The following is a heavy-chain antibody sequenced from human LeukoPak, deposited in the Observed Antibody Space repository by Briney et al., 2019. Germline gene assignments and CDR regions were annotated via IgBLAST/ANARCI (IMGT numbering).Heavy chain of an antibody. Sequence: VASVKVSCKASGYTFTSYDINWVRQATGQGLEWMGWMNPNSGNTSYAQKFQGRVTMTRNTSRSTAYMELSSLRSEETAVYYCARGQIQLWTDYWGQGPLVTVSS. D-gene: IGHD5-18*01. CDR1: GYTFTSYD. V-gene: IGHV1-8*01. J-gene: IGHJ4*02. CDR2: MNPNSGNT. CDR3: ARGQIQLWTDY.